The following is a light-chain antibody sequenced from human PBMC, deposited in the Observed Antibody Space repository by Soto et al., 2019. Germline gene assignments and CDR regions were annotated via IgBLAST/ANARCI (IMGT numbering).Light chain of an antibody. Sequence: EIVLTQSPGTLSLSPGDTATLSCRASQDVRRSQLAWYQQKPGQAPSLLIYAASARATGIPDRFSGSGSGTDFTLTISRLQPEDFAVYFCQQYATSWTFGQGTKVEIK. CDR2: AAS. V-gene: IGKV3-20*01. CDR3: QQYATSWT. CDR1: QDVRRSQ. J-gene: IGKJ1*01.